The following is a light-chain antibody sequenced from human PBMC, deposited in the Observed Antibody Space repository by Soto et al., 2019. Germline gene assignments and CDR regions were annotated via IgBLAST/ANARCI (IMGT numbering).Light chain of an antibody. Sequence: EIMMTQSPGTLSLSPGERATLSCRASQSVSNNYLAWYQKKPGQAPRLLIYGASSRATGIPARFSGRGSGTEFTLTISSLQPEDFATYYCQQYKSLPWTFGQGTKVDNK. CDR1: QSVSNNY. V-gene: IGKV3-20*01. CDR2: GAS. CDR3: QQYKSLPWT. J-gene: IGKJ1*01.